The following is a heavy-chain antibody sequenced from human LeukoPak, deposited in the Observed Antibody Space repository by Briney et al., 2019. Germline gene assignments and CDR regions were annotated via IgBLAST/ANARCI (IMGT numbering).Heavy chain of an antibody. J-gene: IGHJ4*02. CDR2: LYDSNEN. CDR3: ARGLSGHSIFGSGLSDY. V-gene: IGHV3-53*05. D-gene: IGHD3-22*01. CDR1: GFTFSSYA. Sequence: GGSLRLSCAASGFTFSSYATNWVRQAPGKGPEWVSVLYDSNENFYLAAVEGRFFISRDSPTNTLYLQMNSLRPEDTAVYYCARGLSGHSIFGSGLSDYWGRGTLATVSS.